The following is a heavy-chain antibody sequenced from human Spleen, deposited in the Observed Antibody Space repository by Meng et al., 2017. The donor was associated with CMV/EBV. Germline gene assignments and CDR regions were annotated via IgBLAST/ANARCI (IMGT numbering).Heavy chain of an antibody. D-gene: IGHD2-2*02. CDR3: AANGYCSSTSCYRGWFDP. V-gene: IGHV1-2*02. J-gene: IGHJ5*02. CDR2: INPNSGGT. Sequence: ASVKVSCKAPGGTFSSYAISWVRQAPGQGLEWMGWINPNSGGTNYAQKFQGRVTMTRDTSISTAYMELSRLRSDDTAVYYCAANGYCSSTSCYRGWFDPWGQGTLVTVSS. CDR1: GGTFSSYA.